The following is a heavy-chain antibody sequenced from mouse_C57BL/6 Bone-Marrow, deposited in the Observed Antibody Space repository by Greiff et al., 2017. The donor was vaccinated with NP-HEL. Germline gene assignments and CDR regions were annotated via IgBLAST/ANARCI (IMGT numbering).Heavy chain of an antibody. Sequence: VQLQESGPGLVQPSQSLSITCTVSGFSLTSYGVHWVRQSPGKGLEWLGVIWSGGSTDYNAAFISRLSISKDNSKSQVFFKMNSLQADDTAIYYCARKERGGYLYAMDYWGQGTSVTVSS. D-gene: IGHD2-2*01. J-gene: IGHJ4*01. CDR1: GFSLTSYG. CDR2: IWSGGST. CDR3: ARKERGGYLYAMDY. V-gene: IGHV2-2*01.